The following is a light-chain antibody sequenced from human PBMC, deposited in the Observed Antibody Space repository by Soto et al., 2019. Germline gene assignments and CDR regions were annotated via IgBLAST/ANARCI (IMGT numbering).Light chain of an antibody. CDR2: AAS. J-gene: IGKJ1*01. Sequence: DIQMTQSPSPLSASVGDTVTITCRASESIDNWLAWYQQKPGKAPKLLIFAASTLVRGVPSRFSGRGSGTEFTLTISSLQADDYATFYCQQYHTEWTFGQGTKVEIK. CDR1: ESIDNW. CDR3: QQYHTEWT. V-gene: IGKV1-5*01.